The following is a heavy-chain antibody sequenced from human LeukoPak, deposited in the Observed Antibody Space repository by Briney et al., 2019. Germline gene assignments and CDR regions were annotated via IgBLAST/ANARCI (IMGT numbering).Heavy chain of an antibody. J-gene: IGHJ4*02. CDR3: ARRGTGYGDYYFDY. CDR1: GFTFDDYG. D-gene: IGHD3-9*01. Sequence: PGGSLRLSCAASGFTFDDYGMSWVRQAPGKGLEWVSGINWNGGSTGYADSVKGRFTISRDNAKNSLYLQMNSLRAEDTALYYCARRGTGYGDYYFDYWGQGTLVTVSS. V-gene: IGHV3-20*04. CDR2: INWNGGST.